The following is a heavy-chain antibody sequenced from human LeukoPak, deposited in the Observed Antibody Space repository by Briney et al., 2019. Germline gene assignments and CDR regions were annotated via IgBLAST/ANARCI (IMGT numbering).Heavy chain of an antibody. V-gene: IGHV3-23*01. D-gene: IGHD3-22*01. CDR1: GFTFSSYA. CDR3: AKDAVYDYYDSSGYSDY. Sequence: GGSLRLSCAASGFTFSSYAMSWVRQAPGKGLEWVSAISGSGGSTYYADSVKGRFTISRDNSKNTLYLQMNSLRAEDTAVYYCAKDAVYDYYDSSGYSDYWGQGTLVTVSS. J-gene: IGHJ4*02. CDR2: ISGSGGST.